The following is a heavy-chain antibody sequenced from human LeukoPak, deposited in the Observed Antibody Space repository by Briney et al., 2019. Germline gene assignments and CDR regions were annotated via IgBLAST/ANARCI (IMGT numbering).Heavy chain of an antibody. CDR2: IRSTSSYI. CDR3: ARDLGFTVVTGAFDY. J-gene: IGHJ4*02. D-gene: IGHD4-23*01. CDR1: GFTFSSYS. Sequence: PGGSLRLSCAASGFTFSSYSMNWVRQAPGKGLEWVLSIRSTSSYIYYADSVKGRFTISRDNAKNSLYLQMNSLRAEDTAVYYCARDLGFTVVTGAFDYWGQGTLVTVSS. V-gene: IGHV3-21*01.